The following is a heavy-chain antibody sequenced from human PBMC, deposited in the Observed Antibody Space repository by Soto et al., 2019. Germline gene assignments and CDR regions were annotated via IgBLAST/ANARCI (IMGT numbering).Heavy chain of an antibody. Sequence: EVQLVESGGGLIQPGGSLRLSCAASGFTVSSNYMSWVRQAPGKGLEWVAVIYSGGSTYYADSVKGRFTISRDNSKNTLYLQMKSLRAEETAVYYCASIRWVLGVIGWCDPWGQGTLVTVSS. CDR3: ASIRWVLGVIGWCDP. D-gene: IGHD3-16*02. J-gene: IGHJ5*02. V-gene: IGHV3-53*01. CDR2: IYSGGST. CDR1: GFTVSSNY.